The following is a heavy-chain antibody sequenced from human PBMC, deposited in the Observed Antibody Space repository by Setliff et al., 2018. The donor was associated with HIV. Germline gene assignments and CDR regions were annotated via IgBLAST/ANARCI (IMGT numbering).Heavy chain of an antibody. D-gene: IGHD2-2*01. J-gene: IGHJ4*02. Sequence: SVKVSCKASGGTFISYAISWLRQAPGQGLEWMGGIIPISGTANYAGKLQGRATITADKSTSTVYMELSSLRSEDTAVYYCARGVQEGSSTSCSLYYFDYWGQGTLVTVSS. CDR2: IIPISGTA. CDR3: ARGVQEGSSTSCSLYYFDY. V-gene: IGHV1-69*06. CDR1: GGTFISYA.